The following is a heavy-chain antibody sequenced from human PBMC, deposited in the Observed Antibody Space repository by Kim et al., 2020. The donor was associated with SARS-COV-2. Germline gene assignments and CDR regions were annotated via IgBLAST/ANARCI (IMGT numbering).Heavy chain of an antibody. J-gene: IGHJ4*02. CDR2: INQYGSEK. CDR3: TRDRRSSSYHPFDY. D-gene: IGHD2-2*01. CDR1: GFIFSDYC. V-gene: IGHV3-7*01. Sequence: GGSLSLSCAASGFIFSDYCMSWVRQAPGKGLECVANINQYGSEKNYVDSVKGRFTISRDNGKNSLYMQINSLRAEDTAVYDCTRDRRSSSYHPFDYWGQGNLVTVSS.